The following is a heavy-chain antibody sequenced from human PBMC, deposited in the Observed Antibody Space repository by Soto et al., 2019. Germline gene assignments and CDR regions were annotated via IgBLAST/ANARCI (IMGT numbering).Heavy chain of an antibody. V-gene: IGHV1-8*02. CDR2: MNPNSGNT. Sequence: ASVMVSCKASGYTFTSYDINWVRQATGQGLEWMGWMNPNSGNTGYAQKFQGRVTMTRNTSISTAYMELSSLRSEDTAVYYCARISSSMKDAFDIWGQGTMVTVS. CDR1: GYTFTSYD. CDR3: ARISSSMKDAFDI. D-gene: IGHD6-13*01. J-gene: IGHJ3*02.